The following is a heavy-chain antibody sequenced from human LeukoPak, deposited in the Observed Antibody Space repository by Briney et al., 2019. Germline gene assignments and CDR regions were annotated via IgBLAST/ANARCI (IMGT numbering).Heavy chain of an antibody. Sequence: SETLSLTCTVSGGSISSYYWSWIRQPAGKGLEWIGRIYTSGSTNYNPSLKSRVTMSVGTSKNQFSLKLSSVTAADTAVYYCARLGSYQGYFDYWGQGTLVTVSS. CDR3: ARLGSYQGYFDY. D-gene: IGHD1-26*01. V-gene: IGHV4-4*07. CDR1: GGSISSYY. J-gene: IGHJ4*02. CDR2: IYTSGST.